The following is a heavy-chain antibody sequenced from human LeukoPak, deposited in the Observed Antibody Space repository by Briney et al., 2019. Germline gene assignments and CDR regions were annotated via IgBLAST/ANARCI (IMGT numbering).Heavy chain of an antibody. Sequence: GGSLRLSCVASGFTFSSYGMHWVRQAPGKGLEWVAFIRYDGSTKDYADSVKGRFTMSRDDSKNTLYLQMNSLRVEDTAVYYCAKGEIRDSSGYYDSWGQGTLVTVSS. CDR1: GFTFSSYG. J-gene: IGHJ4*02. CDR3: AKGEIRDSSGYYDS. D-gene: IGHD3-22*01. V-gene: IGHV3-30*02. CDR2: IRYDGSTK.